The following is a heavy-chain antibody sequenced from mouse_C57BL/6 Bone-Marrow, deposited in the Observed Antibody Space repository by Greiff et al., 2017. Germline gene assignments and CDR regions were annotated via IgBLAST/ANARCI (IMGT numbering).Heavy chain of an antibody. CDR3: ARDSNYSGYFDY. CDR2: INPGSGGT. CDR1: GYAFTNYL. J-gene: IGHJ2*01. V-gene: IGHV1-54*01. D-gene: IGHD2-5*01. Sequence: QVQLQQSGAELVRPGTSVKVSCKASGYAFTNYLIEWVKQRPGQGLEWIGVINPGSGGTNYKEKFKGKATLTADKSSSTAYMQLSSLTSEDSAVYFCARDSNYSGYFDYWGQGTTLTVSS.